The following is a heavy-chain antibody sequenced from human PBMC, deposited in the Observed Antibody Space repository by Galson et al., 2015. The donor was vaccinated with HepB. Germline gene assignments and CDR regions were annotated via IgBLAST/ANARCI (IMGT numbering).Heavy chain of an antibody. J-gene: IGHJ4*02. D-gene: IGHD5-18*01. CDR3: ARSEYSYGPDDN. V-gene: IGHV1-18*04. CDR1: GYTFINYG. Sequence: SVKVSCKASGYTFINYGITWVRQAPGQGLEWMGWISAYDVKTNNAQKFQGRAIMSTDTSTSTAYMELRSLKSDDTAVYFCARSEYSYGPDDNWGQGTLVIVSS. CDR2: ISAYDVKT.